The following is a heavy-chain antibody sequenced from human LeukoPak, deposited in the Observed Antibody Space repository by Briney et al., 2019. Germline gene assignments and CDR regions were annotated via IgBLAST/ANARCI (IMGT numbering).Heavy chain of an antibody. V-gene: IGHV3-48*03. J-gene: IGHJ6*03. D-gene: IGHD3-10*01. CDR3: ARTFSPAMVRGGMDV. CDR2: ISSSGSTI. CDR1: GFTFSSYE. Sequence: GGSLRLSCAASGFTFSSYEMNWVRQAPGKGLEWVSYISSSGSTIYYADSVKGRFTISRDNAKNSLYLQINSLRAEDTAFYYCARTFSPAMVRGGMDVWGKGTTVTVSS.